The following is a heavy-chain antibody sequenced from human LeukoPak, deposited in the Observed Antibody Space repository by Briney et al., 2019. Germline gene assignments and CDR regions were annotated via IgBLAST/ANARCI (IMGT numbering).Heavy chain of an antibody. CDR2: IKSKTDGAKT. CDR1: GFTFSNAW. V-gene: IGHV3-15*01. Sequence: GGSLRLSCAASGFTFSNAWMSWVRQAPGKGLEWVGRIKSKTDGAKTDYAAPVKGRFTISRDDSKNTLYLQMNSLKTEDTAVYYCTTVSPNDAFDIWGQGTMVTVSS. CDR3: TTVSPNDAFDI. J-gene: IGHJ3*02.